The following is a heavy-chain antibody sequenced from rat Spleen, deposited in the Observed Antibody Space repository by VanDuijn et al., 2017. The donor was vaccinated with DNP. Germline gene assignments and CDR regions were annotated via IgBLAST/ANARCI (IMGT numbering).Heavy chain of an antibody. V-gene: IGHV5S11*01. J-gene: IGHJ2*01. D-gene: IGHD1-4*01. CDR3: ARHYPGIRGFDY. CDR1: GFTFSNYY. CDR2: ISTGGGNT. Sequence: EVQLVESGGGLVQPGRSMKLSCAASGFTFSNYYMAWVRQAPTKGLEWVASISTGGGNTYYRDSVKGRFTISRDNAKSTLYLQMDSLRSEETATYYCARHYPGIRGFDYWGQGVMVTVSS.